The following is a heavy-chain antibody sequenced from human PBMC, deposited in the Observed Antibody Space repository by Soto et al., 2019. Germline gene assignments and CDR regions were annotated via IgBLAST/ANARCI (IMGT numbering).Heavy chain of an antibody. D-gene: IGHD4-17*01. CDR1: GFTFSSYA. CDR3: ERCYGGNDFDY. CDR2: ISGSGGST. V-gene: IGHV3-23*01. Sequence: EVQLLESGGGLVQPGGSLRLSCAASGFTFSSYAMSWVRQAPGKGLEWVSAISGSGGSTYYADSVKGRFTISRDNSNNTLYVQMNSLRAEDTAVYSCERCYGGNDFDYWGQGPLVTGS. J-gene: IGHJ4*02.